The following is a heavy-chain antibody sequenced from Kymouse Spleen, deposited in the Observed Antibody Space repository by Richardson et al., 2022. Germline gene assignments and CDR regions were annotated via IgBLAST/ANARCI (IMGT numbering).Heavy chain of an antibody. V-gene: IGHV3-73*02. D-gene: IGHD6-19*01. CDR2: IRSKANSYAT. CDR3: TRHGMAGFDY. Sequence: EVQLVESGGGLVQPGGSLKLSCAASGFTFSGSAMHWVRQASGKGLEWVGRIRSKANSYATAYAASVKGRFTISRDDSKNTAYLQMNSLKTEDTAVYYCTRHGMAGFDYWGQGTLVTVSS. J-gene: IGHJ4*02. CDR1: GFTFSGSA.